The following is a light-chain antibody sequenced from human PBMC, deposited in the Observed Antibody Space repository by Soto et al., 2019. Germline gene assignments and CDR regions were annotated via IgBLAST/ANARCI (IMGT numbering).Light chain of an antibody. V-gene: IGKV3-15*01. CDR2: DTT. J-gene: IGKJ2*01. Sequence: EIVMTQSPATLSVSPGEKATLSCRPSQSVSNNLAWYQQKPGQAPRLLNYDTTTRATGISARFSGSGSGTDFPLTISGLQSEDFAVYYCQQYSNWYTFGQGTKLEIK. CDR3: QQYSNWYT. CDR1: QSVSNN.